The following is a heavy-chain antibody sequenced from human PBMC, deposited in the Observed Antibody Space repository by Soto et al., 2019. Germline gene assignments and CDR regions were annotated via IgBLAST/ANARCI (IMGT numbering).Heavy chain of an antibody. J-gene: IGHJ4*02. CDR3: AKARDQQWVRLPFDY. CDR1: GFFFSSYT. V-gene: IGHV3-23*01. D-gene: IGHD6-19*01. CDR2: FSATSENT. Sequence: EVQLLESGGGLVQPGGSLRLSCVGSGFFFSSYTMTWVPQAPGKGLEWVSSFSATSENTYYAGSVRGRFTISRDNSKNTLFLQMNSLTAEDTAMYYCAKARDQQWVRLPFDYWGQGILVIVSS.